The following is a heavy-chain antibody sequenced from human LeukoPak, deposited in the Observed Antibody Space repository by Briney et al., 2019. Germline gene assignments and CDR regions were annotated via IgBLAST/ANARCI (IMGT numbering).Heavy chain of an antibody. CDR2: INTDGSST. Sequence: GGSLRLSCAASGFTFSSYWMHWVRQAPGKGLVWVSRINTDGSSTYYADSVKGRFTISRDNAKNTLYLQMNSLRAEDTVVYYCVRGARGMYYFDYWGQGTLVTVSS. CDR3: VRGARGMYYFDY. CDR1: GFTFSSYW. J-gene: IGHJ4*02. D-gene: IGHD3-16*01. V-gene: IGHV3-74*01.